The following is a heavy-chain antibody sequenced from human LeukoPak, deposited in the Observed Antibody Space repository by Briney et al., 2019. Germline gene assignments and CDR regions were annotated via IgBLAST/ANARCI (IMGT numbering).Heavy chain of an antibody. J-gene: IGHJ3*02. V-gene: IGHV3-66*01. Sequence: TGGSLRLSCAASGFTVSSNHMTWVRQAPGKGLEWVSVIYTGGSTNYADSVKGRFTISRDNSKNTLYLQMNSLRAEDTAAYYCARDRPPGPPFDIWGQGTMVTVSS. CDR2: IYTGGST. CDR3: ARDRPPGPPFDI. CDR1: GFTVSSNH.